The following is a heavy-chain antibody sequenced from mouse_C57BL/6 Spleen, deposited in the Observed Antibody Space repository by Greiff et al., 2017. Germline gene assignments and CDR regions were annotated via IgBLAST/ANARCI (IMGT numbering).Heavy chain of an antibody. CDR2: ISSGSSTI. V-gene: IGHV5-17*01. Sequence: EVKLMESGGGLVKPGGPLKLSCAASGFTFSDYGMHWVRQAPEKGLEWVAYISSGSSTINYADTVKGRFTISRDNAKNTLFLQMTSLRSEDTAMYYCARDTMITTTYYAMDYWGQGTSVTVSS. CDR1: GFTFSDYG. CDR3: ARDTMITTTYYAMDY. J-gene: IGHJ4*01. D-gene: IGHD2-4*01.